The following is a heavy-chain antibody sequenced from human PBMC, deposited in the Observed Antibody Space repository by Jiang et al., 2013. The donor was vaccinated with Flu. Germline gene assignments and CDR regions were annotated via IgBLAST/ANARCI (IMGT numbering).Heavy chain of an antibody. J-gene: IGHJ4*02. CDR3: ARAGFGHVDFWSGVPDY. V-gene: IGHV3-30-3*01. CDR1: GFTFSSYA. D-gene: IGHD3-3*01. CDR2: ISYDGSNK. Sequence: QLLESGGGVVQPGRSLRLSCAASGFTFSSYAMHWVRQAPGKGLEWVAVISYDGSNKYYADSVKGRFTISRDNSKNTLYLQMNSLRAEDTAVYYCARAGFGHVDFWSGVPDYWGQGTLVTVSS.